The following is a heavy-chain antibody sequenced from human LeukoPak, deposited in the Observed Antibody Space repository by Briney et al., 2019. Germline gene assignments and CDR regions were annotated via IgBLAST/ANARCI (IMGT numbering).Heavy chain of an antibody. Sequence: GGSLRLSCAASGFTFSSYGMSWVRQAPGKGLEWVSAISGSGGSTYYADSVKGRFTISRDNSKNTLYLQMNSLRAEDTAVYYCARDSAVRGVIGNWFDPWGQGTLVTVSS. CDR3: ARDSAVRGVIGNWFDP. J-gene: IGHJ5*02. CDR1: GFTFSSYG. V-gene: IGHV3-23*01. D-gene: IGHD3-10*01. CDR2: ISGSGGST.